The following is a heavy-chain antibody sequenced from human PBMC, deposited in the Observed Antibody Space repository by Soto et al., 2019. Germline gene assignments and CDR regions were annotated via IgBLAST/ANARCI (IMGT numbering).Heavy chain of an antibody. Sequence: QVQLQQWGAGLLKPSETLSLTCAVYGGSFSGYYWSWIRQPPGKGLEWIGEINHSGSTNYNPSLKSRVTISVDTSKNQFSLKLSSVTAADTAVYYCARGIHLLFSYYGSGSYVSAWGQGTLVTVSS. CDR1: GGSFSGYY. D-gene: IGHD3-10*01. J-gene: IGHJ5*02. V-gene: IGHV4-34*01. CDR2: INHSGST. CDR3: ARGIHLLFSYYGSGSYVSA.